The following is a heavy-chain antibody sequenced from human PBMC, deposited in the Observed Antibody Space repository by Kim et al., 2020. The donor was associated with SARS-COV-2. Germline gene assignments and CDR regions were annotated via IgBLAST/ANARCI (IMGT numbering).Heavy chain of an antibody. J-gene: IGHJ6*02. CDR2: ISGSGGST. CDR3: AKGLSSGWYRDLGYYYGMDV. CDR1: GFTFSSYA. D-gene: IGHD6-19*01. V-gene: IGHV3-23*01. Sequence: GGSLRLSCAASGFTFSSYAMSWVRQAPGKGLEWVSAISGSGGSTYYADSVKGRFTISRDNSKNTLYLQMNSLRAEDTAVYYCAKGLSSGWYRDLGYYYGMDVWGQGTTVTVSS.